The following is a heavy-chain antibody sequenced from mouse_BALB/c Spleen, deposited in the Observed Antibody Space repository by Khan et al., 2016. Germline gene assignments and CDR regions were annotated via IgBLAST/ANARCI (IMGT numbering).Heavy chain of an antibody. CDR3: ARRGGSYGNYGFAY. J-gene: IGHJ3*01. CDR2: IWNGGNT. CDR1: GFSLTTFG. Sequence: VQLQESGPGLVQPSQSLSITCTVSGFSLTTFGVHWVRQSPGKGLEWLGVIWNGGNTDYNAAFISRLNINKDNSKSQVLLKMNSLQADDAAIYYCARRGGSYGNYGFAYWGQGTLVTVSA. D-gene: IGHD2-1*01. V-gene: IGHV2-4-1*01.